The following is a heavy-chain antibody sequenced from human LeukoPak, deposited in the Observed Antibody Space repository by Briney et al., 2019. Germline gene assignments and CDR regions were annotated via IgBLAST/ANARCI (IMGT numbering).Heavy chain of an antibody. J-gene: IGHJ4*02. D-gene: IGHD3-16*02. CDR1: GDSVSSNSAA. CDR3: ARDRPYYDYVWGSYHFDY. CDR2: TYYRSKWYN. Sequence: SQTLSLTCAISGDSVSSNSAAWNWSRPSPSRGLEWLGRTYYRSKWYNDYAVCVKTRITINPDTSKNQFSLQLNSVTPEDTAVYYCARDRPYYDYVWGSYHFDYWGQGTLVTVSS. V-gene: IGHV6-1*01.